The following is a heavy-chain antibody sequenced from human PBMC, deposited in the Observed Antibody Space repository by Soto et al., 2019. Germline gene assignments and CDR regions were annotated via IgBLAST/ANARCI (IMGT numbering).Heavy chain of an antibody. V-gene: IGHV3-11*01. CDR3: ARDRGQWLMTPADY. J-gene: IGHJ4*02. CDR2: ISSSGSTI. CDR1: GFTFSDYY. Sequence: VGSLRLSCAASGFTFSDYYMSWIRHAPGKGLEWVSYISSSGSTIYYADAVKGRFTISRDNAKNSLYLQMNSLRAEDTAVYYCARDRGQWLMTPADYWGQGTLVTVSS. D-gene: IGHD6-19*01.